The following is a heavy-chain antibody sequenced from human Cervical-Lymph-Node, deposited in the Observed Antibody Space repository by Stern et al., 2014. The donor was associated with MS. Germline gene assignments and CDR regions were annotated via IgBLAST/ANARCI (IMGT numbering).Heavy chain of an antibody. CDR2: IYHSGNT. Sequence: VQLVESGSGLVKPSQTLSLTCAVSGDSISSAAYSWSWIRQPPGKGLEWIGFIYHSGNTYYKPSLKSRVIISIDRTKNHISLRLSSVTAADTALYFCARASTLFGALNINYFDPWGQGILVTVSS. J-gene: IGHJ5*02. CDR1: GDSISSAAYS. V-gene: IGHV4-30-2*01. D-gene: IGHD3-3*01. CDR3: ARASTLFGALNINYFDP.